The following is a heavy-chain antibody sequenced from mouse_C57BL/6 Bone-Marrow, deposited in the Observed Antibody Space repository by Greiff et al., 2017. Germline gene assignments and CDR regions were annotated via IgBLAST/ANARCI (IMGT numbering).Heavy chain of an antibody. J-gene: IGHJ3*01. D-gene: IGHD2-4*01. CDR3: ARDYDDGY. CDR1: GFTFSSYG. Sequence: EVQGVESGGDLVKPGGSLKLSCAASGFTFSSYGMSWVRQTPDKRLEWVATISSGGSYTYYPDSVKGRFTISRGNAKNTLYLQMSSLKSEDTAMYYCARDYDDGYWGQGTLVTVSA. CDR2: ISSGGSYT. V-gene: IGHV5-6*01.